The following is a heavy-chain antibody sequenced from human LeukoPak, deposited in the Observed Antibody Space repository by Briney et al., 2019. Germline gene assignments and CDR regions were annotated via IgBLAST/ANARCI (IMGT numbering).Heavy chain of an antibody. CDR1: GNTFTGYY. CDR3: ARWHYDILTGSHYGLDV. Sequence: ASVKVSCKASGNTFTGYYMHWVRQAPGQGLEWMGWINPNSGGTYYAQKFQGGVTVTRDTSISTAYMELSRLRSDDTAVYYCARWHYDILTGSHYGLDVWGQGTTVTVSS. J-gene: IGHJ6*02. D-gene: IGHD3-9*01. CDR2: INPNSGGT. V-gene: IGHV1-2*02.